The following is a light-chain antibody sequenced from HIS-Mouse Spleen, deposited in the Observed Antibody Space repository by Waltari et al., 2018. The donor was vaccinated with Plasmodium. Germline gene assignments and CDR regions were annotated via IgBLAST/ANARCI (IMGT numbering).Light chain of an antibody. CDR3: QQYNNWSFT. J-gene: IGKJ3*01. Sequence: EIVMTQSPATLSVSPGERATLSCRASQSVSSNLAWYQQKPGQAPRLLIYGASTRATGIPAGFSGSGSGTEFTLTISSLQSEEFAVYYCQQYNNWSFTFGPGTKVDIK. V-gene: IGKV3-15*01. CDR1: QSVSSN. CDR2: GAS.